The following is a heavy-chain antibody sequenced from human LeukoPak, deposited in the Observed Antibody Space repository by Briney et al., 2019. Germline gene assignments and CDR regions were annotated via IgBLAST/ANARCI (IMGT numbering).Heavy chain of an antibody. D-gene: IGHD6-19*01. V-gene: IGHV3-48*02. Sequence: GGYLRLSCAASGYTFSSYSMNWVRQAPGKGLEWVSYISSSSSTIYYADSVKGRFTISRDNAKNSLYLQMNSLRDDDTAVYYCARDPREQWLVDKGDYWGQGTLVTVSS. CDR1: GYTFSSYS. CDR2: ISSSSSTI. J-gene: IGHJ4*02. CDR3: ARDPREQWLVDKGDY.